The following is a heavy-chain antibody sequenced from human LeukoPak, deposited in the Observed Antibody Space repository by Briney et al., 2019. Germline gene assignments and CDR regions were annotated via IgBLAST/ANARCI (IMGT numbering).Heavy chain of an antibody. Sequence: PGGSLRLSCAASGFTFSSYAMSWVRQAPGKGLEWVSAISGSGGSTYYADSVKGRFTISRDNAKNSLYLQMNSLRAEDTAVYYCARDGLTVTSVYYYYGMDVWGQGTTVTVSS. CDR2: ISGSGGST. CDR3: ARDGLTVTSVYYYYGMDV. J-gene: IGHJ6*02. D-gene: IGHD4-11*01. V-gene: IGHV3-23*01. CDR1: GFTFSSYA.